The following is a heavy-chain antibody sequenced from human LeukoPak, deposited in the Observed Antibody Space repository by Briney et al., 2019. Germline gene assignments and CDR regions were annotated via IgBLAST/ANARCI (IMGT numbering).Heavy chain of an antibody. CDR2: IYYNGNT. CDR3: ARTVGTHRFDY. D-gene: IGHD4-23*01. Sequence: SETLSLTCTVSGGSISSSDYYWGWIRQPPGERLEWIGTIYYNGNTYYNPSLQSRVIISVDTSKNQFSLKLTSVTAPDTAVYYCARTVGTHRFDYWGQGVLVTVSS. V-gene: IGHV4-39*01. CDR1: GGSISSSDYY. J-gene: IGHJ4*02.